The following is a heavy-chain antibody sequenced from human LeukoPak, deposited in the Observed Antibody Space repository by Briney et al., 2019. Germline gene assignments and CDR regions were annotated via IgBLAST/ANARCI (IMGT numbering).Heavy chain of an antibody. V-gene: IGHV3-7*01. CDR1: GFTFSSYW. CDR2: IKQDGSEK. Sequence: GGSLRLSCAASGFTFSSYWMSWVRQAPGKGLEWVANIKQDGSEKYYVDSVKGRFTISRDNAKNSLYLQMNSLRAEDTAVYYCARDCSGGSCYAFDIWGQGTMVTVSS. CDR3: ARDCSGGSCYAFDI. D-gene: IGHD2-15*01. J-gene: IGHJ3*02.